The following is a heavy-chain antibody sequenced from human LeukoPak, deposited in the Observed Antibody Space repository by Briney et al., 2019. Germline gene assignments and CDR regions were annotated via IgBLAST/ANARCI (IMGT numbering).Heavy chain of an antibody. D-gene: IGHD6-13*01. Sequence: GESLKISCKGSGYSFTSYWIGWVRQMPGKGLEWMGIIYPGDSDTRYSPSLQGQVTISADKSISTAYLQWSSLKASDTAMYYCARQSSSWYGKDAFDIWGQGTMVTVSS. CDR2: IYPGDSDT. V-gene: IGHV5-51*01. CDR1: GYSFTSYW. CDR3: ARQSSSWYGKDAFDI. J-gene: IGHJ3*02.